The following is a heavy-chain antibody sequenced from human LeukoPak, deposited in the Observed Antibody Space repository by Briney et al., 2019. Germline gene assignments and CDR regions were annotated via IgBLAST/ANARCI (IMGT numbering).Heavy chain of an antibody. CDR2: ISYDGSNK. D-gene: IGHD2-21*01. Sequence: PGGSLRLSCAASGFTFSSYGMHWVRQAPGKGLEWVAIISYDGSNKYYADSVKGRFTISRDNSKNTLYLQMNSLRAEDTAVYYCAKDTASLVMGAFDIWGQGTMVTVSS. CDR1: GFTFSSYG. J-gene: IGHJ3*02. CDR3: AKDTASLVMGAFDI. V-gene: IGHV3-30*18.